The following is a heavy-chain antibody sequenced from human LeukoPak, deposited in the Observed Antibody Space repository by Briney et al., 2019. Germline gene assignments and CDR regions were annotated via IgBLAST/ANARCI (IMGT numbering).Heavy chain of an antibody. J-gene: IGHJ6*02. V-gene: IGHV1-69*13. D-gene: IGHD2-15*01. CDR3: ARGSSGGSPYYYYYGMDV. Sequence: SVKVSCKASGGTFSSYAISWVRQAPGQGLEWMGGIIPIFGTANYAQKFQGRVTITADESTSTAYKELSSLRSEDTAVYYCARGSSGGSPYYYYYGMDVWGQGTTVTVSS. CDR1: GGTFSSYA. CDR2: IIPIFGTA.